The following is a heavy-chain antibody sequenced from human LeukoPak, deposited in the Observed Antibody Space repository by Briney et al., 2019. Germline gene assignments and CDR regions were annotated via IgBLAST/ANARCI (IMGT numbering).Heavy chain of an antibody. Sequence: SETLSLTCTVSGGSISSYYWSWIRQPPGEGLEWIGYIYYSGSTNYNPSLKSRVTISVDTSKNQFSLKLSSVTAADTAVDYCARRDSSGYGADYGGQGTLVTVS. J-gene: IGHJ4*02. CDR1: GGSISSYY. CDR2: IYYSGST. D-gene: IGHD3-22*01. CDR3: ARRDSSGYGADY. V-gene: IGHV4-59*01.